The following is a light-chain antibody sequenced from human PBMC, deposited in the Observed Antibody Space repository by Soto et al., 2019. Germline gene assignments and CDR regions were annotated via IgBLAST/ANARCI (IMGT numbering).Light chain of an antibody. V-gene: IGKV1-5*03. CDR2: KAS. CDR3: QQHSHWPPWT. CDR1: QTISSW. Sequence: DIQMTQSPSTLSGSVGDRVTITCRASQTISSWLAWYQQKPGKAPKLLIYKASTLKSGVPSRFSGSGSGTDFTLTISNLEPEDFAVYYCQQHSHWPPWTFGQGTKVDIK. J-gene: IGKJ1*01.